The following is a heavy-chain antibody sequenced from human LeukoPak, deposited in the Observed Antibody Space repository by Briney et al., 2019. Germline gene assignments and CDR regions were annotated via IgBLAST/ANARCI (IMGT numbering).Heavy chain of an antibody. Sequence: GGPLRLSCAASGFTVSSNYMSWVRQAPGKGLEWVSVIYSGGSTYYADSVKGRFTISRDTSKNTLYLQMNSLRAEDTAVYYCARDSSSHGLYYFDYWGQGTLVTVSS. CDR2: IYSGGST. CDR3: ARDSSSHGLYYFDY. V-gene: IGHV3-53*01. CDR1: GFTVSSNY. D-gene: IGHD2-8*01. J-gene: IGHJ4*02.